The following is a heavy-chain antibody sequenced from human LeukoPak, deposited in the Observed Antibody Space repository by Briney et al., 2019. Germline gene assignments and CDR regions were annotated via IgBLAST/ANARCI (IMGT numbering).Heavy chain of an antibody. J-gene: IGHJ5*02. CDR1: GYTFTSYG. Sequence: VASVKVSCKASGYTFTSYGISWVRQAPGQGLEWMGWISAYNGNTNYAQKLQGRVTMTTDTSTSTAYMELSSLRSEDTAVYYCARDRRLNYYDSSGNWFDPWGQGTLVTVSS. CDR2: ISAYNGNT. D-gene: IGHD3-22*01. V-gene: IGHV1-18*01. CDR3: ARDRRLNYYDSSGNWFDP.